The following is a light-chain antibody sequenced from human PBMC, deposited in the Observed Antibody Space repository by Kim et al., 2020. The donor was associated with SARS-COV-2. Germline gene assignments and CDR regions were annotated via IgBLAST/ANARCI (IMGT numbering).Light chain of an antibody. J-gene: IGLJ7*01. Sequence: GGTVTLTCGSSTGPTPGGHYPYWLQQKTGQAPRTLIYDTNNKHSWTPARFSGSLLGGKAALTLSGAQPEDEADYYCLISYSGTAVFGGGTQLTVL. CDR2: DTN. CDR3: LISYSGTAV. CDR1: TGPTPGGHY. V-gene: IGLV7-46*01.